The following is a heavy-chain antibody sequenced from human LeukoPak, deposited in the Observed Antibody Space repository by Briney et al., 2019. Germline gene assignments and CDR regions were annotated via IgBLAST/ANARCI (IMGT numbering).Heavy chain of an antibody. CDR2: ITWNGGST. V-gene: IGHV3-20*04. D-gene: IGHD3-22*01. J-gene: IGHJ4*02. CDR1: GFTFDDYG. Sequence: PGGSLRLSCAASGFTFDDYGMSWVRQAPVKGLEWVSGITWNGGSTTYADSVKGRFTISRDNAKNSLYLQMNSLRAEDTAVYYCARSTDYYDTSGYLTYYFDYWGQGTLVTVSS. CDR3: ARSTDYYDTSGYLTYYFDY.